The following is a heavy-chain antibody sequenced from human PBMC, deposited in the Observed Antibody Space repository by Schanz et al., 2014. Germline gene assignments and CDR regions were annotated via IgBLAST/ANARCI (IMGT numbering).Heavy chain of an antibody. Sequence: QVQLQQWGAGLLKPSETLSLTCAVYGGSFSGYYWSWIRQPPGKGLEGIGEINHSGSTNYNPSLKSRVTISVDTSKNQFSLKLSSVTAADTAVYYCARGHLCGADYWGQGTLVTVSS. V-gene: IGHV4-34*01. CDR2: INHSGST. J-gene: IGHJ4*02. D-gene: IGHD1-26*01. CDR1: GGSFSGYY. CDR3: ARGHLCGADY.